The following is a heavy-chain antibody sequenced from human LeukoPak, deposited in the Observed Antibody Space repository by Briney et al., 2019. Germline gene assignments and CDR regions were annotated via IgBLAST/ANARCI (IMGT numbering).Heavy chain of an antibody. J-gene: IGHJ1*01. D-gene: IGHD2-21*01. V-gene: IGHV1-46*01. Sequence: GDSVKVSCKASGYTFINYYMHWVRQAPGQGLEWMGIINPSGGSTSYAQKFQGRVTMTRDTSTSTVYMELSSLRSEDTAVYYCARDESTSILWWWGQGTLVTVSS. CDR1: GYTFINYY. CDR3: ARDESTSILWW. CDR2: INPSGGST.